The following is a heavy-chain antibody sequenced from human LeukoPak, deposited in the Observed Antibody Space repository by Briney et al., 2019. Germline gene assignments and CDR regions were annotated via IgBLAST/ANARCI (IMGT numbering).Heavy chain of an antibody. D-gene: IGHD3-9*01. Sequence: GGSLRLSCAASGFTFSSYWMHWVRQAPGKGLVWVSRINSDGNSTIYADSVKGRFTISRDNAKNTLYLQMNSLRAEDTAVYYCARDNFDKFFDYWGQGTLVTVSS. V-gene: IGHV3-74*01. CDR1: GFTFSSYW. CDR3: ARDNFDKFFDY. J-gene: IGHJ4*02. CDR2: INSDGNST.